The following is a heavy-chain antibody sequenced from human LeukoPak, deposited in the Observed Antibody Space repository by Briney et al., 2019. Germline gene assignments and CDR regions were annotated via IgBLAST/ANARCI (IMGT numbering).Heavy chain of an antibody. CDR3: TGRGPIAAAPDY. D-gene: IGHD6-13*01. J-gene: IGHJ4*02. V-gene: IGHV3-73*01. Sequence: PGGSLRLSCAASGFTFSGSAMHWVRQASGKGLEWVGRIRSKANSYATAYAASVKGRFTISRDDSKNTAYLQMNSLKTEDTAVYYCTGRGPIAAAPDYWGQGTLVTVSS. CDR2: IRSKANSYAT. CDR1: GFTFSGSA.